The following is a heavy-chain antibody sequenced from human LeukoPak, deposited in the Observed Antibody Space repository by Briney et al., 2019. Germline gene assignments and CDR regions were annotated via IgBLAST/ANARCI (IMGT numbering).Heavy chain of an antibody. V-gene: IGHV1-2*06. Sequence: AASVRVSCKASGYTFSDYYIHWVRQAPGQGLEWMGRINPNSGGTNYAQKFQGRVTMTRDTSISTAYMELSRLRSDDTAVYYCASWGYRSSSSYYFDYWGQGTLVTVSS. CDR2: INPNSGGT. D-gene: IGHD6-6*01. CDR1: GYTFSDYY. CDR3: ASWGYRSSSSYYFDY. J-gene: IGHJ4*02.